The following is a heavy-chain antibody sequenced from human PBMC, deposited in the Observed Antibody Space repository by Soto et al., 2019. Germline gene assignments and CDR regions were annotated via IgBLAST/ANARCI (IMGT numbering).Heavy chain of an antibody. V-gene: IGHV3-33*01. Sequence: QVQLVESGGGVVQPGRSLRLSCAASGFTFSSYGMHWVRQAPGKGLEWVAVIWYDGSNKYYADSVKGRFTISRDNSKNTLYLQMNSLRAEDTAVYYCARAPRDYRGGYYYGMDVWGQGTTVTVS. CDR1: GFTFSSYG. CDR3: ARAPRDYRGGYYYGMDV. J-gene: IGHJ6*02. D-gene: IGHD4-4*01. CDR2: IWYDGSNK.